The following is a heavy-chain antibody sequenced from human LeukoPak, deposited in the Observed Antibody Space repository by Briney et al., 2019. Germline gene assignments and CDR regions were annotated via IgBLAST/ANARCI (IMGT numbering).Heavy chain of an antibody. CDR3: ARSGYNSRWAFDF. CDR2: INPNGGAT. CDR1: GYTFIDYY. V-gene: IGHV1-2*02. J-gene: IGHJ4*02. Sequence: GASVKVSCKASGYTFIDYYMHWVRQAPGQGLEWIGWINPNGGATDYAQNFQGRVTLTRDTSISTAYMELSSLRSDDTAVYYCARSGYNSRWAFDFWGQGTLVTVSS. D-gene: IGHD6-19*01.